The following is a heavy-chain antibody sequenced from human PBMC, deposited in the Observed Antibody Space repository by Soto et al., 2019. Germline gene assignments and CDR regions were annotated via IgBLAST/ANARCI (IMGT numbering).Heavy chain of an antibody. CDR1: GYTFTGYY. J-gene: IGHJ6*02. CDR3: ARDQIDRFEELPINYYGMDV. V-gene: IGHV1-2*04. Sequence: ASVKVSCKASGYTFTGYYMHWVRQAPGQGLEWMGWINPNSGGTNYAQKFQGWVTMTRDTSISTAYMELSRLRSDDTAVYYCARDQIDRFEELPINYYGMDVWGQGTTVTVSS. D-gene: IGHD3-10*01. CDR2: INPNSGGT.